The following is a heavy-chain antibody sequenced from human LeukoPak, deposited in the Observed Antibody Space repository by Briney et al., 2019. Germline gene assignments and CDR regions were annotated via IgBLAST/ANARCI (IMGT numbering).Heavy chain of an antibody. V-gene: IGHV4-39*07. CDR3: ARGGRVYVVTKEYYFDY. CDR2: IYYSGST. D-gene: IGHD2-8*01. CDR1: GGSISSSSYY. J-gene: IGHJ4*02. Sequence: PSETLSLTCTVSGGSISSSSYYWGWIRQPPGKGLEWIGSIYYSGSTYYNPSLKSRVTISVDTSKNQFSLKLSSVTAADTAVYYCARGGRVYVVTKEYYFDYWGQGTLVTVSS.